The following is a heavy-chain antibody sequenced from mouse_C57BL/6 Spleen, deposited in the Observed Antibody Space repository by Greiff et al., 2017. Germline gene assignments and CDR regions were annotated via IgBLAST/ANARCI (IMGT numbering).Heavy chain of an antibody. CDR1: GYTFTSYW. J-gene: IGHJ2*01. D-gene: IGHD1-1*01. CDR2: IYPGSGST. CDR3: ARGDYGSSSVTGYFDY. V-gene: IGHV1-55*01. Sequence: QVQLQQPGAELVKPGASVKMSCKASGYTFTSYWITWVKQRPGQGLEWIGDIYPGSGSTNYNEKFKSKATLTVDTSSSTAYMQLSSLTSEDSAVXYCARGDYGSSSVTGYFDYWGQGTTLTVSS.